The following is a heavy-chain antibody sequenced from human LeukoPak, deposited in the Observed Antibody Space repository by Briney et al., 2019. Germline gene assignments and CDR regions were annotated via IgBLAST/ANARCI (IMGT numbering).Heavy chain of an antibody. CDR3: ARVLGYYYDSSGYDY. CDR1: GFTFSDYY. J-gene: IGHJ4*02. D-gene: IGHD3-22*01. Sequence: GGSLRLSCAASGFTFSDYYMSWIRLAPGKGLEWVSYISSSGSTIYYADSVKGRFTISRDNAKNSLYLQMNSLRAEDTAVYYCARVLGYYYDSSGYDYWGQGTLVTVSS. CDR2: ISSSGSTI. V-gene: IGHV3-11*04.